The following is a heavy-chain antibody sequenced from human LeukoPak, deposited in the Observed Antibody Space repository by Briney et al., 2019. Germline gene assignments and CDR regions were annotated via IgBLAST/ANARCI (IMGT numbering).Heavy chain of an antibody. CDR2: IYTSGST. CDR3: ARLSTSDRPYYYYGMDV. D-gene: IGHD2-2*01. CDR1: GGSISSGSYY. Sequence: SETLSLTCTVSGGSISSGSYYWSWIRQPAGKGLEWIGRIYTSGSTNYNPSLKSRVTVSVDTSKNQFSLKLSSVTAADTAVYYCARLSTSDRPYYYYGMDVWGQGTSVTVSS. J-gene: IGHJ6*02. V-gene: IGHV4-61*02.